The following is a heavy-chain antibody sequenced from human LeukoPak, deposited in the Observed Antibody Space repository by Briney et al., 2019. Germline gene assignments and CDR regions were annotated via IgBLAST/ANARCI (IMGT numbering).Heavy chain of an antibody. Sequence: PGGTLRLSCAASRFTFSSYGMSWVRQAPGKGLEWVSAISGSGGSTYYADSVKGRFTISRDNSKNTLYLQMNSLRAEDTAVYYCAKGFYSYGPVGLVDYWGQGTLVTVSS. D-gene: IGHD5-18*01. J-gene: IGHJ4*02. CDR1: RFTFSSYG. V-gene: IGHV3-23*01. CDR3: AKGFYSYGPVGLVDY. CDR2: ISGSGGST.